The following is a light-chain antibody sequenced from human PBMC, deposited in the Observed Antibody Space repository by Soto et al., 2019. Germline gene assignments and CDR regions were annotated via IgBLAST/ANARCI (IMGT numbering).Light chain of an antibody. J-gene: IGKJ2*01. Sequence: EIVLTQSPATLSLSPGERATLSCRASQSVGRNLAWYQHKPGQAPRLLIYDAFKRATGIPDRFSGSGSGTDFTLTISRIEPEDSAVYYCHQRGNWPPYTFGQGTKVEI. V-gene: IGKV3-11*01. CDR2: DAF. CDR1: QSVGRN. CDR3: HQRGNWPPYT.